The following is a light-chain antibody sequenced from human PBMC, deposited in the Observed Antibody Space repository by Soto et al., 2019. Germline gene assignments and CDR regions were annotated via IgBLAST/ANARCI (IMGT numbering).Light chain of an antibody. CDR2: RAS. CDR1: QSISNW. V-gene: IGKV1-5*03. J-gene: IGKJ1*01. Sequence: DIQMTQSPSTLSASVGDRVTITCRASQSISNWLAWYQEKPGKAPKPLLYRASNLEGGAPQRFSGSASGTEFTLTISCLQPDDVATYYCQQYSSYPGTFGQGTKVEIK. CDR3: QQYSSYPGT.